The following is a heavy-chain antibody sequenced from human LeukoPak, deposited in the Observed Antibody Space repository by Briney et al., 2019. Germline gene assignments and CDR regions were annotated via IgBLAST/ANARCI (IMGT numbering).Heavy chain of an antibody. D-gene: IGHD6-19*01. Sequence: GGSLRLSCAASGFTFSSYNMNWVRQAPGKGLEWVSSISSSSSYIYYADSVKGRFTISRNNAKNSPYLQMNSLRAEDTAVYFCAREGVAGPFDYWGQGTLVTVSS. CDR3: AREGVAGPFDY. CDR1: GFTFSSYN. CDR2: ISSSSSYI. J-gene: IGHJ4*02. V-gene: IGHV3-21*01.